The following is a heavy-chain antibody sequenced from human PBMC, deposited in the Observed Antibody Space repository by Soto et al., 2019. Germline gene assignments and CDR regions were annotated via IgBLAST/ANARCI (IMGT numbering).Heavy chain of an antibody. CDR2: IYYSGST. CDR3: ARQEGSTLDY. V-gene: IGHV4-39*01. J-gene: IGHJ4*02. D-gene: IGHD1-26*01. Sequence: QLQLQESGPGLVKPSETLSLTCTVSGGSISSSSYYWGWIRQPPGKGLEWIGSIYYSGSTYYNPSLTSRVTISVDTSKNQFSLKLSSVTAADTAVYYCARQEGSTLDYWGQGTLVTVSS. CDR1: GGSISSSSYY.